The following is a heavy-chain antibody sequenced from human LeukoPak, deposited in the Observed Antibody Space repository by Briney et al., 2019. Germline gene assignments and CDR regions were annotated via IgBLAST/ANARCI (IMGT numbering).Heavy chain of an antibody. CDR3: AIQWELRAHDYFAY. CDR2: MSTSSSYI. CDR1: GFTFSSYS. Sequence: PGGSLRLSCAASGFTFSSYSMNWVRQAPGKGLEWVASMSTSSSYIDYACSVKGRFTISRDNAKNSLYLQMNSLRDEATAVYYCAIQWELRAHDYFAYWGQGQLVTVSS. V-gene: IGHV3-21*01. D-gene: IGHD1-26*01. J-gene: IGHJ4*02.